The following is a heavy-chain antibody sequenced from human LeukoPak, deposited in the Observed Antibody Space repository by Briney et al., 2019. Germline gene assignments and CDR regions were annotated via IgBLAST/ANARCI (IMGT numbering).Heavy chain of an antibody. CDR3: ARVGGYCSGGSCYLLNYYYYYMDV. J-gene: IGHJ6*03. CDR2: ISAYNGNT. Sequence: GASVKVSCKASGYTFTSYGISWVRQAPGQGLEWMGWISAYNGNTNYAQKLQGRVTMTTDTSTSTAYMELRSLRSDGTAVYYCARVGGYCSGGSCYLLNYYYYYMDVWGKGTTVTVSS. V-gene: IGHV1-18*01. CDR1: GYTFTSYG. D-gene: IGHD2-15*01.